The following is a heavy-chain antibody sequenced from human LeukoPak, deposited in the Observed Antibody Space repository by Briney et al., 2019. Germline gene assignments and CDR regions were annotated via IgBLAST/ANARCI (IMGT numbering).Heavy chain of an antibody. V-gene: IGHV3-23*01. CDR3: AKEDMGYCSGGSCYPDDAFDI. Sequence: PGGSLRLSCAASGFTFSSYAMSWVRQAPGKGLEWVSAISGSGGSTYYADSVKGRFTISRDNSKNTLYLQMNSLRAEDTAVYYCAKEDMGYCSGGSCYPDDAFDIWGQGTMVTVSS. D-gene: IGHD2-15*01. J-gene: IGHJ3*02. CDR2: ISGSGGST. CDR1: GFTFSSYA.